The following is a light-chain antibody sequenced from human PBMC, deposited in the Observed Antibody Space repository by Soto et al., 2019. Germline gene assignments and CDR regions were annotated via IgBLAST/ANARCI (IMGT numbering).Light chain of an antibody. J-gene: IGKJ1*01. Sequence: EIEITQSPATLSVSPGARATLSCRASQSISNNLAWYQQKPGQAPSLLFYGASNRASGVPARFSGSGSGTAVTITISSLKSEDVEIYDGHQYNGWPRTFGQGTKVDIK. CDR3: HQYNGWPRT. V-gene: IGKV3-15*01. CDR1: QSISNN. CDR2: GAS.